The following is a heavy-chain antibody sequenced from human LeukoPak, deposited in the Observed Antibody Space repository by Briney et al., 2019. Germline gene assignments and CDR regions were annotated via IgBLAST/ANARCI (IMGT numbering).Heavy chain of an antibody. CDR1: GFTFSSYW. Sequence: GGSLRLSCVASGFTFSSYWMSWVRQAPGKGLEWVANIKQDGSEKYYVDSVKGRFTISRDNAKNSLYLQMNSLRAEDTAVYYCARHVVAVGFDYWGQGTLVTVSS. J-gene: IGHJ4*02. D-gene: IGHD3-22*01. V-gene: IGHV3-7*01. CDR2: IKQDGSEK. CDR3: ARHVVAVGFDY.